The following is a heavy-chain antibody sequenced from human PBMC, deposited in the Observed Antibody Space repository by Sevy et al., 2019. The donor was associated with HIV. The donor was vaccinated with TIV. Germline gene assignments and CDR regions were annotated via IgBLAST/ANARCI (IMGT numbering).Heavy chain of an antibody. Sequence: ASVKVSCKASGYTFTGYYMHWVRQAPGQGLEWMGRINPNSGGTNYAQKFQGRVTMTRDTSISTAYMELSRLRSDDTGVYYWARSYYYDSSGYYYRVVGYYYGMDVWGQGTTVTVSS. CDR2: INPNSGGT. D-gene: IGHD3-22*01. CDR3: ARSYYYDSSGYYYRVVGYYYGMDV. J-gene: IGHJ6*02. CDR1: GYTFTGYY. V-gene: IGHV1-2*05.